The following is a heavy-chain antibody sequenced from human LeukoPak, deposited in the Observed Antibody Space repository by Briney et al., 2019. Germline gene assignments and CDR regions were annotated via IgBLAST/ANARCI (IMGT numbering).Heavy chain of an antibody. CDR2: ISHSGSA. D-gene: IGHD5-24*01. CDR1: SGSFSGSY. Sequence: PSETLSLTCAVYSGSFSGSYWSWIRQPPGKGLEWIGEISHSGSANHNPSLKSRVTISVDTSKNEFSVKLNSVSAADTAVYYCASVELATTNFDSWGQGTLVTVSP. J-gene: IGHJ4*02. CDR3: ASVELATTNFDS. V-gene: IGHV4-34*01.